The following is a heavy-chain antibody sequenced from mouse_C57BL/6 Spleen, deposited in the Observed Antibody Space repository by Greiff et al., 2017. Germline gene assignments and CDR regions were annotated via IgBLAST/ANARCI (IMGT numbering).Heavy chain of an antibody. CDR3: ARGGQLRRAAWFAY. D-gene: IGHD3-2*02. Sequence: QVQLKQPGAELVMPGASVKLSCKASGYTFTSYWMHWVKQRPGQGLEWIGEIDPSDSYTNYNQKFKGKSTLTVDKSSSTAYMQLSSLTSEDSAVYYCARGGQLRRAAWFAYWGQGTLVTVSA. CDR2: IDPSDSYT. CDR1: GYTFTSYW. V-gene: IGHV1-69*01. J-gene: IGHJ3*01.